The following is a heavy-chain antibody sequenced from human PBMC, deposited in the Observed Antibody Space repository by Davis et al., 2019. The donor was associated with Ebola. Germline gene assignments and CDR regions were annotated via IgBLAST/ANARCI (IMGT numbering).Heavy chain of an antibody. CDR1: GGSFSGYY. D-gene: IGHD3-10*01. Sequence: SETLSLTCAVYGGSFSGYYWSWIRQPPGKGLEWIGYIYYSGSTKNNPSLKSRVTISVDTSKNQFSLKLSSVTAADTAVYYCARDSYYYDAFDIWGQGTMVTVSS. V-gene: IGHV4-59*01. CDR2: IYYSGST. CDR3: ARDSYYYDAFDI. J-gene: IGHJ3*02.